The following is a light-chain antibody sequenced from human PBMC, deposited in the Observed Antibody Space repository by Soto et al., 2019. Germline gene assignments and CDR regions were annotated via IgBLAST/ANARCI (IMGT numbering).Light chain of an antibody. J-gene: IGLJ1*01. CDR2: EVT. V-gene: IGLV2-14*01. Sequence: QSVLTQPASVSGSPGQSITISCTGTSGDIGSYNRVSWYQQHPGKAPKLIIYEVTDRPSGVSNRFSGSKSGNTASLTISGFQAEDEVEYYCSSYTNLHTRDCVFGYGTKVTV. CDR3: SSYTNLHTRDCV. CDR1: SGDIGSYNR.